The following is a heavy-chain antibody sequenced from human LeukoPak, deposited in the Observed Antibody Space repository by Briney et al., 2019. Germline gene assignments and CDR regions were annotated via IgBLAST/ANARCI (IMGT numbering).Heavy chain of an antibody. D-gene: IGHD2-21*01. V-gene: IGHV3-23*01. Sequence: GGSLRLSCVASGFPLSNYAMSWVRQVPGKGLEWVSATSSSDDGTYYADSVKGRFTISRDNSKNTLYLQMNRLRVEDAALYYCARAPVTSCRGAFCYPFDYWGQGILVTVSS. J-gene: IGHJ4*02. CDR3: ARAPVTSCRGAFCYPFDY. CDR1: GFPLSNYA. CDR2: TSSSDDGT.